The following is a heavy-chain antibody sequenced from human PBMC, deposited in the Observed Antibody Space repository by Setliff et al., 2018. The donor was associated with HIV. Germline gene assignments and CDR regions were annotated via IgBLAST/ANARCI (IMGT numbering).Heavy chain of an antibody. D-gene: IGHD4-17*01. V-gene: IGHV1-3*01. Sequence: ASVKVSCKASGYTFATYAVLWVRQAPGQRLESMGWINPGNGNTNYAQKLQGRVTMTTDTSTNTAYMELGSLRSDDTAVYYCARRGRNYGDSISSMDVWGKGTTVTVSS. CDR3: ARRGRNYGDSISSMDV. CDR1: GYTFATYA. CDR2: INPGNGNT. J-gene: IGHJ6*03.